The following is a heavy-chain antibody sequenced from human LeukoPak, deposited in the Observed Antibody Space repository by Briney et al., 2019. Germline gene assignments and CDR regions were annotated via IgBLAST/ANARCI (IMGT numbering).Heavy chain of an antibody. D-gene: IGHD2-15*01. Sequence: PGRSLRLSCAASGFTFSSYGMHWVRQAPGKGLEWVAVISYDGSNKYYADSVKGRFTISRDNSKNSLYLQMNSLRAEDTAVYYCARDVSVVALSYYFDYWGQGTLVTVSS. CDR1: GFTFSSYG. J-gene: IGHJ4*02. V-gene: IGHV3-30*03. CDR3: ARDVSVVALSYYFDY. CDR2: ISYDGSNK.